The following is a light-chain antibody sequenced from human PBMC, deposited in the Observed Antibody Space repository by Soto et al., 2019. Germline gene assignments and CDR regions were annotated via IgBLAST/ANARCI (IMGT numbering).Light chain of an antibody. CDR3: AAWDDSLKGYV. CDR2: NNS. V-gene: IGLV1-44*01. CDR1: SSNIGGNT. Sequence: QSVLTQPPSASGTPGQRVTISCSGSSSNIGGNTLNWYQHLPGTAPKLLIHNNSQRPSGVPDRFSGSKSGTSGSLAISGLQSEDEADYYCAAWDDSLKGYVFGSGTKLTVL. J-gene: IGLJ1*01.